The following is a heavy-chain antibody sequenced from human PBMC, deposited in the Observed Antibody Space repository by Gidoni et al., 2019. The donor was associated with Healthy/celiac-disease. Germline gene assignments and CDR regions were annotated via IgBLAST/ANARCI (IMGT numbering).Heavy chain of an antibody. CDR3: ARDGGSYPFDY. Sequence: EVQLVESGGGLVQPGGSLRLSCAASGFTFSSYWMGWVRQAPGKGLEWVANIKQDGSEKYYVDSVKGRFTISRDNAKNSLYLQMNSLRAEDTAVYYCARDGGSYPFDYWGQGTLVTVSS. CDR1: GFTFSSYW. J-gene: IGHJ4*02. D-gene: IGHD1-26*01. V-gene: IGHV3-7*03. CDR2: IKQDGSEK.